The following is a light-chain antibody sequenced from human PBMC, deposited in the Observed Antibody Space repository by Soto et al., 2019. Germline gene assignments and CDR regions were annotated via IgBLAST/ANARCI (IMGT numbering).Light chain of an antibody. Sequence: QSVLTQPASVSVSPGQSITISCTGTSSDVGGYTFVSWYQHHPGKAPKLLIYEVSYRPSGVSDRFSGSKSGNTASLTISGLQAEDEGDFYCSSYTSRRTVIFGGGTKVTVL. J-gene: IGLJ2*01. CDR2: EVS. V-gene: IGLV2-14*01. CDR3: SSYTSRRTVI. CDR1: SSDVGGYTF.